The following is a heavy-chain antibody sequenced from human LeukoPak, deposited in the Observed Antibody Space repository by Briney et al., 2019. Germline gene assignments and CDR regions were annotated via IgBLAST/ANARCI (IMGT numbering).Heavy chain of an antibody. CDR2: ISSSSTYI. D-gene: IGHD6-19*01. Sequence: PGGSLRLSCAASGFTFSSYSMNWVRQAPGKGLEWVSSISSSSTYIYYADSVKGRFTISRDNAKNSLSLQMNSLRAEDTAVYYCARDRGSGWYEGYWGQGTLVTVSS. J-gene: IGHJ4*02. CDR1: GFTFSSYS. V-gene: IGHV3-21*01. CDR3: ARDRGSGWYEGY.